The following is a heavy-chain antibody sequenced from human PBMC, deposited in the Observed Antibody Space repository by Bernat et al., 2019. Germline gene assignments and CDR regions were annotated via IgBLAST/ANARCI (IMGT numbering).Heavy chain of an antibody. V-gene: IGHV3-7*05. CDR1: GFTFSNYW. D-gene: IGHD1-26*01. Sequence: EVQLVESGGGLVQPGGSLRLSCAASGFTFSNYWMNWVRQAPGRGLEWVAIINQDESEKYYVDSVKGRFTISRDKAKNSLYLQMNSLRAEDTAVYYCASYSGSYAFVSWGQGTLVTVSS. J-gene: IGHJ4*02. CDR2: INQDESEK. CDR3: ASYSGSYAFVS.